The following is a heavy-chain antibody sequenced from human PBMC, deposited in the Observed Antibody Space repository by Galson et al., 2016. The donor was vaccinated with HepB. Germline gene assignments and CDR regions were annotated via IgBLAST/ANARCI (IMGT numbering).Heavy chain of an antibody. CDR1: GGSVGAPDYY. J-gene: IGHJ6*02. CDR3: TKDPYYYGSGYGLDV. Sequence: SETLSLTCTVSGGSVGAPDYYWGWVRQSPQRGLEWIGNIYYTGTPYYHPSLKNRVTISMDTSTNQFFLKLTSVTAADTAIYYCTKDPYYYGSGYGLDVWGQGTTVTVSS. CDR2: IYYTGTP. V-gene: IGHV4-39*07. D-gene: IGHD3-10*01.